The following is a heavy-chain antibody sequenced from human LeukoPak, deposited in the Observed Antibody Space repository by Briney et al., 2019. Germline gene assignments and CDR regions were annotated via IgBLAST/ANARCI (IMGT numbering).Heavy chain of an antibody. CDR1: GFTVDSNY. D-gene: IGHD3-10*02. Sequence: SGGSLRLSCAASGFTVDSNYLSWVRQAPGKGLEWVSTIYTGGNTYYAASVKGRFTISRDFSKNTVFLHMNSLRAEDTAMYYCARLCWGNQLAGFDSWGQGTLVTVSS. CDR2: IYTGGNT. V-gene: IGHV3-53*01. J-gene: IGHJ4*02. CDR3: ARLCWGNQLAGFDS.